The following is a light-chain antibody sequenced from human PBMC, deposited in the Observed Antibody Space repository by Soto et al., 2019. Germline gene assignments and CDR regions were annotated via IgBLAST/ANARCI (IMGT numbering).Light chain of an antibody. CDR3: QKYNSAAWT. CDR1: QGISNY. J-gene: IGKJ1*01. V-gene: IGKV1-27*01. CDR2: AAS. Sequence: DIQMTQSPSSLSASVGDRVTITCRASQGISNYLAWYQQKPGKVPKLLIYAASTLQSGVPSRFSGSGSVTDFTLTISSLQPEDVATYYCQKYNSAAWTFGHGTKVEIK.